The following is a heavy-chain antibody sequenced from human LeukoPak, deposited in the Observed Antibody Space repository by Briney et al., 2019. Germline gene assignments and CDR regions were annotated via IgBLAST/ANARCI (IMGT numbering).Heavy chain of an antibody. CDR1: GFIVSRNY. CDR2: LYSNGNR. J-gene: IGHJ4*02. D-gene: IGHD4-23*01. Sequence: GGSLRLSCAASGFIVSRNYMGWVRQAPGKGLEWVSVLYSNGNRHYADSLKGRFTISRDNSKNTLYLQMINLRPEDTAVYYCANRIRGGGNSVFDYWGQGTLVTVSS. V-gene: IGHV3-53*01. CDR3: ANRIRGGGNSVFDY.